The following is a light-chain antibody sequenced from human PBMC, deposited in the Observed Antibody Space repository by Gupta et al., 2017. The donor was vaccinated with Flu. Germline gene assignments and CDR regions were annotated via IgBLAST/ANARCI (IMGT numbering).Light chain of an antibody. Sequence: ITISCTGTSSVVGCYYYVSWYQHHPGTAPKLMIYEVTDRPSGVSNRFSGSKSGNTASLTISGRQAEDEADYFCASYTATSTWVFGGGTKLTVL. CDR3: ASYTATSTWV. J-gene: IGLJ3*02. V-gene: IGLV2-14*01. CDR2: EVT. CDR1: SSVVGCYYY.